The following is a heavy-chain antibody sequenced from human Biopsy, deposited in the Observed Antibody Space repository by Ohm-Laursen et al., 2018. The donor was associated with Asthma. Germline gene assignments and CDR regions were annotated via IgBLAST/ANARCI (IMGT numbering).Heavy chain of an antibody. CDR3: ARKIAARGGMGV. J-gene: IGHJ6*02. CDR1: GITFRTHG. V-gene: IGHV3-33*01. Sequence: SLRLSCAAPGITFRTHGMHWARQAPGKGLEWVLFIWYDGRKKTYEDSVKGRFTISRANSKNTLYLQMTSLRAEDTAVYYCARKIAARGGMGVWGQGTTVTVSS. CDR2: IWYDGRKK. D-gene: IGHD6-6*01.